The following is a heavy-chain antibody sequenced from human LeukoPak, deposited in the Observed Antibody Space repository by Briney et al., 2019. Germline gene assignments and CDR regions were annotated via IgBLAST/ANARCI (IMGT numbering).Heavy chain of an antibody. D-gene: IGHD2-15*01. V-gene: IGHV1-69*13. J-gene: IGHJ5*02. CDR2: IIPIFGTA. CDR3: AMGLGYCSGGSCYYNWFDP. Sequence: SVKVSCXASGGTFSIYAISWVRQAHGQGLEWMGGIIPIFGTANYAQKFQGRVTITADESTSTAYMELSSLRSEDTAVYYCAMGLGYCSGGSCYYNWFDPWGQGTLVTVSS. CDR1: GGTFSIYA.